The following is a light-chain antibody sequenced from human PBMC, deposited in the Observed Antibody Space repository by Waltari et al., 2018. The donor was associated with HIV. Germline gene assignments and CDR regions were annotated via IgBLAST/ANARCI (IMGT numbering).Light chain of an antibody. CDR2: RNN. J-gene: IGLJ3*02. CDR1: RYNIGSNY. CDR3: AAWDDSVSGRV. V-gene: IGLV1-47*01. Sequence: QSVLTQPPSASGTPGQRVTISCSGSRYNIGSNYVYWYQDLPGTAPKLLIYRNNQRPSGVPDRFSGSKSATSASLAISGLRSEDEADYFCAAWDDSVSGRVFGGGTKLTVL.